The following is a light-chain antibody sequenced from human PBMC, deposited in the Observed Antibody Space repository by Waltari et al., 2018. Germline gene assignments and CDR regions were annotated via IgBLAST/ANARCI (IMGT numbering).Light chain of an antibody. CDR3: QQTYTLPPWT. V-gene: IGKV1-39*01. CDR1: QPISSY. J-gene: IGKJ1*01. Sequence: DIQMTQSQSSLSASVGDRVTITCRTSQPISSYVNWYQQKPGKAPEVLIFAASSLQRGVPSRFSVSGSGTEFTLTITSLQPEDFATYYCQQTYTLPPWTFGQGTKVEFK. CDR2: AAS.